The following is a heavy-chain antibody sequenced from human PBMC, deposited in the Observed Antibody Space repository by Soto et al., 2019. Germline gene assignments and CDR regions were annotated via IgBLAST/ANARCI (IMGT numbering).Heavy chain of an antibody. D-gene: IGHD3-3*01. CDR2: ISGSGGST. J-gene: IGHJ4*02. Sequence: TVGSLRLSCAASGFTFSSYAMSWVRQAPGKGLEWVSAISGSGGSTYYADSVKGRFTISRDNSKNTLYLQMNSLRAEDTAVYYCAKESYYDFWSGYYADYWGQGTLVSVSS. V-gene: IGHV3-23*01. CDR1: GFTFSSYA. CDR3: AKESYYDFWSGYYADY.